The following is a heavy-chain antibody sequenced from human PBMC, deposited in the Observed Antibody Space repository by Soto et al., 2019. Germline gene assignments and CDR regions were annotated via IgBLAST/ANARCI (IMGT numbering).Heavy chain of an antibody. CDR2: INPNSGGT. J-gene: IGHJ6*04. Sequence: ASVKVSCKASGYTFTGYYMHWVRQAPGQGLEWMGWINPNSGGTNYAQKFQGRVTMTRDTSISTAYMELSRLRSDDTAVYYCARDGLCSGGSCYSEYYYYGMDVWGKGTTVTVS. CDR1: GYTFTGYY. CDR3: ARDGLCSGGSCYSEYYYYGMDV. V-gene: IGHV1-2*02. D-gene: IGHD2-15*01.